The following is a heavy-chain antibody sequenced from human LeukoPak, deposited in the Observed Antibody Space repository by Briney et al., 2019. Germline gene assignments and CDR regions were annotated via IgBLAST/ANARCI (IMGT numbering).Heavy chain of an antibody. CDR2: INHSGST. CDR3: ARGRLYSYGSRPFDY. D-gene: IGHD5-18*01. CDR1: GGSFSGYY. J-gene: IGHJ4*02. V-gene: IGHV4-34*01. Sequence: SETLSLTCAVYGGSFSGYYWSWICQPPGKGLEWIGEINHSGSTNYKPSLKSRVTISVDTSKNQFSLKLSSVTAADTAVYYCARGRLYSYGSRPFDYWGQGTLVTVSS.